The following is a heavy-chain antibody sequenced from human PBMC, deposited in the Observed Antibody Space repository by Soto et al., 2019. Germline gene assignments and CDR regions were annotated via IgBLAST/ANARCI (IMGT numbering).Heavy chain of an antibody. CDR1: GGTFSSYA. J-gene: IGHJ6*04. CDR2: IIPIFGTA. V-gene: IGHV1-69*13. Sequence: SVKVSWKASGGTFSSYAISWVRQAPGQGLEWMGGIIPIFGTANYAQKFKGRVTITADESTRTAYMELSSLRSEDTAVYYCARDTAMVTLGYYYSGMDVWGK. D-gene: IGHD5-18*01. CDR3: ARDTAMVTLGYYYSGMDV.